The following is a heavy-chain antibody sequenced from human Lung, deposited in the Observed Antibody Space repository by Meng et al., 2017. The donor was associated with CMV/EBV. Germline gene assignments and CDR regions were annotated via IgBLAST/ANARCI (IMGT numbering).Heavy chain of an antibody. CDR2: MNPNSGNT. Sequence: SVNVSXKPSGYTFTSYDINWVRQATGQGLEWMGWMNPNSGNTGYAQNFQGRVTMTRNTSISTVYMELSGLRSEDPAGYYCARRRGGSSWGDFDDWGQGTLVTVSS. V-gene: IGHV1-8*01. CDR3: ARRRGGSSWGDFDD. D-gene: IGHD6-6*01. CDR1: GYTFTSYD. J-gene: IGHJ4*02.